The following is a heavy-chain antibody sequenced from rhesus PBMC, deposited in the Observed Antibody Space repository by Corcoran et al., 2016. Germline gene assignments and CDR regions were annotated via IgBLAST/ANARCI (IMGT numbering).Heavy chain of an antibody. V-gene: IGHV4-160*01. CDR1: GGSVSGYW. CDR3: GREGSNSGLDLDY. J-gene: IGHJ4*01. Sequence: QVQLQESGPGLVRPSETLSLTCAVSGGSVSGYWWSWLRQPPGQGRGWIGRITGRGNSEYNPSLKSRVTISRDTSKNHFSLHLTSVTAADTAVYYCGREGSNSGLDLDYWGQGVLVTVSS. CDR2: ITGRGNS. D-gene: IGHD6-31*01.